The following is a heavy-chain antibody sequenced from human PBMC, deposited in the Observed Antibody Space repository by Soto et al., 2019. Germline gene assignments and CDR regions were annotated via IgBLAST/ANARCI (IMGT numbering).Heavy chain of an antibody. V-gene: IGHV3-7*03. Sequence: XSXRLSCAASGFTXSSYWMTCVRQAPGRGLDWIANIKYDGSEKYYVDSVKGRLTISRDKDKNSLYLQMNSLRAEDEAVYYCASSPHKDSRPDYWGQGTLGTVSS. CDR2: IKYDGSEK. CDR1: GFTXSSYW. D-gene: IGHD3-22*01. J-gene: IGHJ4*02. CDR3: ASSPHKDSRPDY.